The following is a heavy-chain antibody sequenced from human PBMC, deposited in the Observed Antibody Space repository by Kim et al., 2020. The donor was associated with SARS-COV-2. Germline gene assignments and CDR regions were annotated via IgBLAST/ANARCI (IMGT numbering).Heavy chain of an antibody. V-gene: IGHV3-21*01. D-gene: IGHD6-13*01. CDR3: AGGLDIAAQRYYFEY. J-gene: IGHJ4*02. Sequence: AHSVKGRVTISRDNAKNSRYLQMNSLGVEDTAVYYGAGGLDIAAQRYYFEYWGQGTLVTVSS.